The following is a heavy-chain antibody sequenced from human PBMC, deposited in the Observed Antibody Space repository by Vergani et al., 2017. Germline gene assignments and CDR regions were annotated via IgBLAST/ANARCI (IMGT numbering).Heavy chain of an antibody. Sequence: QVQLVQSGAEVKKPGSSVKVSCKASGGTFSSYAISWVRQAPGQGLEWMGGIIPIFGTANYAQKFQGRVTITADESTSTAYMELSSLRSEDTAVYYCARDHASSYDYVWGSYRYAFDIWGQGTMVTVSS. CDR1: GGTFSSYA. J-gene: IGHJ3*02. CDR2: IIPIFGTA. CDR3: ARDHASSYDYVWGSYRYAFDI. D-gene: IGHD3-16*02. V-gene: IGHV1-69*12.